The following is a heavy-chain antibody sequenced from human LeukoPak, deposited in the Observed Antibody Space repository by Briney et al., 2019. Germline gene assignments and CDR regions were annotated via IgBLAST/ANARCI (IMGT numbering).Heavy chain of an antibody. V-gene: IGHV3-48*02. D-gene: IGHD4-17*01. Sequence: GGSLRLSCAASGFTFSSYSMNWVRQAPGKGLEWASYISSSSSTIYYADSVKGRFTISRGNAKNSLYLQMNSLRDEDTAVYYCARVMPLNYGDYKRGAFDIWGQGTMVTVSS. J-gene: IGHJ3*02. CDR1: GFTFSSYS. CDR2: ISSSSSTI. CDR3: ARVMPLNYGDYKRGAFDI.